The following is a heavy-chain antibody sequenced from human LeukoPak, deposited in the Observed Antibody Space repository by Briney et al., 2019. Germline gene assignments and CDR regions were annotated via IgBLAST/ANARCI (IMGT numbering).Heavy chain of an antibody. V-gene: IGHV3-21*01. J-gene: IGHJ4*02. D-gene: IGHD3-22*01. Sequence: KSGGSLRLSCAASGFTYSSCWMTWVRQAPGKGLEWVSSISSSSSYIYYADSVKGRFTISRDNAKNSLYLQMNSLRAEDTAVYYCATGGEYYYDSSGYSYWGQGTLVTVSS. CDR1: GFTYSSCW. CDR3: ATGGEYYYDSSGYSY. CDR2: ISSSSSYI.